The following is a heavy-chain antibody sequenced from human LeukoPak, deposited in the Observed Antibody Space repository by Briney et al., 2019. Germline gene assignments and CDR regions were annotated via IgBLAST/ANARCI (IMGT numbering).Heavy chain of an antibody. CDR2: ISSSGSTI. CDR3: ARLYSSSSGLRASDY. CDR1: GFSFNTYG. J-gene: IGHJ4*02. V-gene: IGHV3-48*03. Sequence: GGSLRLSCAASGFSFNTYGFHWVRQAPGKGLEWVSYISSSGSTIFYADSMKGRFTISRDNAKNSLYLQMNSLRAEDTAVYYCARLYSSSSGLRASDYWGQGTLVTVSS. D-gene: IGHD6-6*01.